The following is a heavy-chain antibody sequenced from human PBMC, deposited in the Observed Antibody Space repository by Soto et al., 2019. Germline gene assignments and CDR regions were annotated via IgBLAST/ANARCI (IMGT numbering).Heavy chain of an antibody. Sequence: QVQLVQSGAEVKKPGASVKISCKASGYTLNTYDLHWVRQAPGQSLEWMGRITAANDDTKYSQKLQGRVNISLDTSANRGYLGVDGLRSEDTAVYYCARKGDWNGLGYGFDGWGQGNTGSVSA. CDR3: ARKGDWNGLGYGFDG. J-gene: IGHJ6*01. V-gene: IGHV1-3*01. CDR2: ITAANDDT. CDR1: GYTLNTYD. D-gene: IGHD1-1*01.